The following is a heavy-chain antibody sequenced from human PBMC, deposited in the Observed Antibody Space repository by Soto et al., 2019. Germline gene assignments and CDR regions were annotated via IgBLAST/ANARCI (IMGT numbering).Heavy chain of an antibody. J-gene: IGHJ4*02. Sequence: PGGSLRLSCAASGFTFSSYAMSWVRQAPGKGLEWVSAISGSGGSTYYADSVKGRFTISRDNSKNTLYLQMNSLRAEDTAVYYCAKDSGGLWVGATTKGYFDYWGQGTLVTVSS. D-gene: IGHD1-26*01. CDR3: AKDSGGLWVGATTKGYFDY. CDR1: GFTFSSYA. V-gene: IGHV3-23*01. CDR2: ISGSGGST.